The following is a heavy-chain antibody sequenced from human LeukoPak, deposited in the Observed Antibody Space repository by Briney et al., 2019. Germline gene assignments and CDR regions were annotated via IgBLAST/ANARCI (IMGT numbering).Heavy chain of an antibody. J-gene: IGHJ6*02. Sequence: PSETLSLTCAVYGGSFSGYYWSWIRQPPGKGLEWIWEINHSGSTNYNPSLKSRLTISVDTSKNQCSLRLSSVTAADTAVYYCASTVTTSYYGMDVWGQGNTVTVSS. CDR1: GGSFSGYY. D-gene: IGHD4-17*01. V-gene: IGHV4-34*01. CDR2: INHSGST. CDR3: ASTVTTSYYGMDV.